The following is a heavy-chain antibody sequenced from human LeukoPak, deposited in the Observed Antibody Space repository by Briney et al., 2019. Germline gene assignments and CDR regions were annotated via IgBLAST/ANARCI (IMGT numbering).Heavy chain of an antibody. CDR1: GGSISSSSYY. J-gene: IGHJ4*02. CDR2: IYYSGST. Sequence: SETLSLTCTVSGGSISSSSYYWRWIRQLPGKGLEWIGSIYYSGSTYYNPSLKSRVTISVDTSKNQFSLKLSSVTAADTAVYYCAGGRDGYNYNYFDYWGQGTLVTVSS. V-gene: IGHV4-39*01. D-gene: IGHD5-24*01. CDR3: AGGRDGYNYNYFDY.